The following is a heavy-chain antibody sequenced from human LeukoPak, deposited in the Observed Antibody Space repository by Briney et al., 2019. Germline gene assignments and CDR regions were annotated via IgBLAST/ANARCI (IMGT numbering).Heavy chain of an antibody. CDR2: ISASGGST. CDR3: AKDLRYGDYPGAFDI. V-gene: IGHV3-23*01. D-gene: IGHD4-17*01. J-gene: IGHJ3*02. CDR1: GFTFSSSA. Sequence: GSLRLSCAASGFTFSSSAMSWVRQVPGKGLEWVSGISASGGSTSYADSVRGRFTISRDNSKNTLYVQMNSLRDEDTAVYYCAKDLRYGDYPGAFDIWGQGTMVTVSS.